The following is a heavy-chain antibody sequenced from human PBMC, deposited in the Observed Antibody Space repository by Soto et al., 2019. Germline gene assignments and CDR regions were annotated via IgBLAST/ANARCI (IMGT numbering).Heavy chain of an antibody. CDR3: ARSDCSSTSCYASLYYYYGMDA. J-gene: IGHJ6*02. CDR2: INPSGGST. Sequence: ASVKVSCKASGYTFTSYYMHWVRQAPGQGLEWMGIINPSGGSTSYAQKFQGRVTMTRDTSTSTVYMELSSLRSEDTAVYYCARSDCSSTSCYASLYYYYGMDAWGQGTTVTVSS. D-gene: IGHD2-2*01. CDR1: GYTFTSYY. V-gene: IGHV1-46*01.